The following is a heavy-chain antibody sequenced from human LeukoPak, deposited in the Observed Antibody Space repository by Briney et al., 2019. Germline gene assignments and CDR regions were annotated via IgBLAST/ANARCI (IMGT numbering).Heavy chain of an antibody. CDR2: ISGGGST. V-gene: IGHV3-23*01. CDR1: GFTFSSYA. CDR3: AKDDADGSFDY. D-gene: IGHD5-24*01. J-gene: IGHJ4*02. Sequence: GESLKISCAASGFTFSSYAMSWVRRAPGKGLEWVSAISGGGSTYYADSVKGRFTISRDNSKNTLYLQMNSLRAEDTAVYYCAKDDADGSFDYWGQGTLVTVSS.